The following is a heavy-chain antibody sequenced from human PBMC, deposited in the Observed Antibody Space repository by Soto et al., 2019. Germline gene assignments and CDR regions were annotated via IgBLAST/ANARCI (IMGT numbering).Heavy chain of an antibody. D-gene: IGHD5-18*01. CDR2: IQHGGST. CDR1: GGSISSGGYS. J-gene: IGHJ6*02. V-gene: IGHV4-30-2*05. CDR3: ARASPVVTDV. Sequence: SETLSLTCAVSGGSISSGGYSWSWIRQPPGKGLEWIGYIQHGGSTYYNPSLKSRVTISVDTSKNQFSLKLSSVTAADTAVYYCARASPVVTDVWGQGTTVTAP.